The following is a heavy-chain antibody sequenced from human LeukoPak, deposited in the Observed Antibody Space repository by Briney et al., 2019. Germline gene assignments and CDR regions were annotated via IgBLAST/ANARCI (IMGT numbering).Heavy chain of an antibody. D-gene: IGHD3-9*01. V-gene: IGHV1-69*05. CDR3: ARGKGYDILTGYFLEPFDI. CDR2: IIPIFGTA. J-gene: IGHJ3*02. Sequence: ASVKVSCKASGGTFSSYAISWVRQAPGQGLEWMGGIIPIFGTANYAQKFQGGVTITTDESTSTAYMELSSLRSEDTAVYYCARGKGYDILTGYFLEPFDIWGQGTMVTVSS. CDR1: GGTFSSYA.